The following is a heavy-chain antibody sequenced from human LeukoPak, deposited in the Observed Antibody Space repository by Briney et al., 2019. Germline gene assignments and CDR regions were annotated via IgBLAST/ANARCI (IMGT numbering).Heavy chain of an antibody. CDR3: ARGSLDSSGYYLDY. CDR2: MNPNSGNT. J-gene: IGHJ4*02. CDR1: GYTFTSYD. V-gene: IGHV1-8*03. D-gene: IGHD3-22*01. Sequence: ASVKVSCKASGYTFTSYDINWVRQATGQGLEWMGWMNPNSGNTGYAQKFQGRVTITRNTSISTAYMELSSLRSEDTAVYYCARGSLDSSGYYLDYWGQGTLVTVSS.